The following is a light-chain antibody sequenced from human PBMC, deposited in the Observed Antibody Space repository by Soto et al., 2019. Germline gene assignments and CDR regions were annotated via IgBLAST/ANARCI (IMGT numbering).Light chain of an antibody. CDR3: SSYTSSSAQWL. Sequence: QSALTQPASVSGSPGQSITISCTGSSSDVGGYNFVSWYQQHTGKAPKLLIYDVSNRPSGVSNRFSGSKSGSTASLAISGLQAEDEADYYCSSYTSSSAQWLFGGGTKLTVL. J-gene: IGLJ3*02. CDR1: SSDVGGYNF. V-gene: IGLV2-14*01. CDR2: DVS.